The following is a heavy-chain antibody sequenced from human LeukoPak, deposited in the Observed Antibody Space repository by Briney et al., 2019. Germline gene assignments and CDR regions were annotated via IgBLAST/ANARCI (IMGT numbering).Heavy chain of an antibody. CDR1: GFTFSSYE. V-gene: IGHV3-48*03. CDR2: ISSSGSTI. Sequence: GGSLRLSCAASGFTFSSYEMNWVRQAPGTGLEWVSYISSSGSTIYYADSVKGRFTISRDNAKNSLYLQMNSLRAEDTAVYYCARDLITIFGVATGGLDYWGQGTLVTVSS. J-gene: IGHJ4*02. CDR3: ARDLITIFGVATGGLDY. D-gene: IGHD3-3*01.